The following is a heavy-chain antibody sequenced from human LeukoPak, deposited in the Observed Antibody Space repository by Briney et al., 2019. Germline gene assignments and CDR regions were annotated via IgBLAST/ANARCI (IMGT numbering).Heavy chain of an antibody. V-gene: IGHV1-18*01. J-gene: IGHJ4*02. CDR2: ISAYNGNT. D-gene: IGHD4-17*01. Sequence: ASVKVSCKASGGTFSSYAISWVRQAPGQGLEWMGWISAYNGNTNYAQKLQGRVTMTTDTSTSTAYMELRSLRSDDTAVYYCASAGYGDYVIWGQGTLVTVSS. CDR1: GGTFSSYA. CDR3: ASAGYGDYVI.